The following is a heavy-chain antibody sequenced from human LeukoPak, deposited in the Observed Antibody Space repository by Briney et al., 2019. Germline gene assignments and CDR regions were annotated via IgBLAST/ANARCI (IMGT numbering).Heavy chain of an antibody. J-gene: IGHJ4*02. D-gene: IGHD5-24*01. V-gene: IGHV4-34*01. Sequence: SETLSLTCAVYGGSFSGYYWRWIRQPPGKGLEWVGEINHSGSTNYNPSLKSRVTISVDTSMNQFSLKMRSVTAADTAVYYCARGRGYNSFDYWGQGTLVTVSS. CDR2: INHSGST. CDR3: ARGRGYNSFDY. CDR1: GGSFSGYY.